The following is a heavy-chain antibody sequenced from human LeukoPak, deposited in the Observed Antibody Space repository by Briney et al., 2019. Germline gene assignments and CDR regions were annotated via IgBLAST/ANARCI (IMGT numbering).Heavy chain of an antibody. V-gene: IGHV3-53*01. CDR1: GFTVSSNY. CDR3: VSGGGYHLPRFDY. Sequence: GSLRLSCAVSGFTVSSNYMSWVRQAPGKGLEWVSVIYSGGSTFYADSVKGRFTISRDISKNTLSLQMNSLRAEDTAVYYCVSGGGYHLPRFDYWGQGTLVTVSS. D-gene: IGHD1-1*01. CDR2: IYSGGST. J-gene: IGHJ4*02.